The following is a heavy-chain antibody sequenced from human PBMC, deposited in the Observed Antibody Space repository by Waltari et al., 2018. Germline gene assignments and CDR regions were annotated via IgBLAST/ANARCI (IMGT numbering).Heavy chain of an antibody. CDR3: ARATPRPLQWFGELLSHYYYGMDV. J-gene: IGHJ6*02. CDR1: GGSFSGYY. Sequence: QVQLQQWGAGLLKPSETLSLTCAVYGGSFSGYYWSWIRQPPGKGLEWIGEINHSGSNNYNPSLKSRVTISVDTSKNQFSLKLSSVTAADTAVYYWARATPRPLQWFGELLSHYYYGMDVWGQGTTVTVSS. D-gene: IGHD3-10*01. CDR2: INHSGSN. V-gene: IGHV4-34*01.